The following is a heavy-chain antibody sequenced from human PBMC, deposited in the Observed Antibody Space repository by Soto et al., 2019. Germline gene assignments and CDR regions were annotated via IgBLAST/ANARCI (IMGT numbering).Heavy chain of an antibody. J-gene: IGHJ4*02. CDR2: IYYSGST. Sequence: QVQLQESGPGLVKPSQTLSLTCTVSGGSISSGGYYWSWIRQHPGKGLEWIGYIYYSGSTYYNPSLKSRVTISVDTSKNQFSLKLSSVTAADTAVYYCARVQSVWGTPYALDYWGQGTLVTVSS. CDR3: ARVQSVWGTPYALDY. CDR1: GGSISSGGYY. D-gene: IGHD3-16*01. V-gene: IGHV4-31*03.